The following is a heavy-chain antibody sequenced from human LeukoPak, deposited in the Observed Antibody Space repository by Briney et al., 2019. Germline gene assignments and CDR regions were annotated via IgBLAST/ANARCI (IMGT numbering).Heavy chain of an antibody. V-gene: IGHV3-21*01. Sequence: KTGGSLRLSCVAPGFSFSLYSMNWVRQAPGKGLEWVSTISGDSSGNYIDYADSVKGRFTISRDNAKNSVFLQMNGLRDDETAVYYCTREGGVGSWGQGTLVSVSS. CDR1: GFSFSLYS. D-gene: IGHD3-16*01. J-gene: IGHJ5*01. CDR2: ISGDSSGNYI. CDR3: TREGGVGS.